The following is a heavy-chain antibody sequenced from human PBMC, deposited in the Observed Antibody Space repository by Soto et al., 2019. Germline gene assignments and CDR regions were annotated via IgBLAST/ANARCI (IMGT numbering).Heavy chain of an antibody. Sequence: GGSLRLSCAASGFTFSSYAMHWVRQAPGKGLEGVAVISYDGSNKYYADSVKGRFTISRDNSKNTLYLQMNSLRAEDTAVYYCARASVVPAAIRGWELRPDFDYWGQGTLVTVSS. CDR1: GFTFSSYA. CDR2: ISYDGSNK. CDR3: ARASVVPAAIRGWELRPDFDY. V-gene: IGHV3-30-3*01. D-gene: IGHD2-2*02. J-gene: IGHJ4*02.